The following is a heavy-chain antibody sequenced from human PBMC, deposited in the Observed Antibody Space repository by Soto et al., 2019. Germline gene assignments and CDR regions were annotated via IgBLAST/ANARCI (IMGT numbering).Heavy chain of an antibody. Sequence: QVQLQESGPGLVKPSQTLSLTCTVSGGSISSGGYYWSWIRQHPGKGLEWIGYIYYSGSTYYNPYLKRRVITSVDTSKNQVSLKLSSVTAADTAVYYCERVSPSHYGMDVWGQGTTVTVSS. V-gene: IGHV4-31*03. J-gene: IGHJ6*02. CDR2: IYYSGST. CDR3: ERVSPSHYGMDV. CDR1: GGSISSGGYY.